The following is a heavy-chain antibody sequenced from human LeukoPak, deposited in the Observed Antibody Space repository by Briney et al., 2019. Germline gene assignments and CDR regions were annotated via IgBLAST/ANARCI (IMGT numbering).Heavy chain of an antibody. V-gene: IGHV3-11*04. CDR2: IGGKGASAMI. CDR3: AKVPRY. CDR1: RFTFGDYY. J-gene: IGHJ4*02. Sequence: SGGSLRLSCAASRFTFGDYYMTWIRQAPGKGLEWVAYIGGKGASAMIHYADSVKGRFTVSRDNARSSLYLLMNNLSLEDTAVYYCAKVPRYWGQGTTVTVAS.